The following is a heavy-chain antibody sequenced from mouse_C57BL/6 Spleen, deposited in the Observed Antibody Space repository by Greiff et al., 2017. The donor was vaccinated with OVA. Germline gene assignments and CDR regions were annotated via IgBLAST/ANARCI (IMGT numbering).Heavy chain of an antibody. V-gene: IGHV1-54*01. CDR3: ARSGDAMDY. Sequence: QVQLQQSGAELVRPGTSVKVSCTASGYAFTNYLIEWVKQRPGQGLEWIGVINPGSGGTNYNEKFKGKATLTADKSSSTDYMQRSSLTSEDSAGYFCARSGDAMDYWGQGTSVTVSS. CDR2: INPGSGGT. CDR1: GYAFTNYL. D-gene: IGHD3-2*02. J-gene: IGHJ4*01.